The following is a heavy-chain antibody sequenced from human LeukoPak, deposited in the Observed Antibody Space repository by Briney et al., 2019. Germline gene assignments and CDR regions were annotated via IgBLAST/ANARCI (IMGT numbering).Heavy chain of an antibody. CDR2: IIPILGIA. CDR3: ARRRCSGGSCYPGDYYYYYGMDV. J-gene: IGHJ6*02. Sequence: EASVKVSCKASGGTFSSYAISWVRQAPGQGLEWMGRIIPILGIANYAQKFQGRVTITADKSTSTDYMELSSLRSEDTAVYYCARRRCSGGSCYPGDYYYYYGMDVWGQGTTVTVSS. CDR1: GGTFSSYA. V-gene: IGHV1-69*04. D-gene: IGHD2-15*01.